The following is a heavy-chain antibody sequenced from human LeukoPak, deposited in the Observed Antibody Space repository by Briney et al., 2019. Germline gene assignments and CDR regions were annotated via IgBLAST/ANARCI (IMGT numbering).Heavy chain of an antibody. CDR3: AKDHYSSGWYPTPFDY. V-gene: IGHV3-23*01. CDR2: ISGNGGST. J-gene: IGHJ4*02. CDR1: GFTFSSYA. D-gene: IGHD6-19*01. Sequence: GGPLRLSCAASGFTFSSYAMSWVRQAPGKGLEWVSAISGNGGSTYYADSVKGRFTISRDNSKNTLYLQMNSLRAEDTAVYYCAKDHYSSGWYPTPFDYWGQGTLVTVSS.